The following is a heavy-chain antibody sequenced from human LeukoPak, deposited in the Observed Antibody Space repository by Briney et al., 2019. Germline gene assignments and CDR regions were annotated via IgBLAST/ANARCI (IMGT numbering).Heavy chain of an antibody. Sequence: ASETLSLTCTVSGGSIISGDFYWIWIRQPPGKGLEWIGYIYYSGSTYYNPSLKSLITISVDTSKNQFSLKLSSVTAADMAVYYCARGDWSSSIDYWGQGTLVTVSS. J-gene: IGHJ4*02. CDR3: ARGDWSSSIDY. D-gene: IGHD6-6*01. CDR2: IYYSGST. V-gene: IGHV4-30-4*01. CDR1: GGSIISGDFY.